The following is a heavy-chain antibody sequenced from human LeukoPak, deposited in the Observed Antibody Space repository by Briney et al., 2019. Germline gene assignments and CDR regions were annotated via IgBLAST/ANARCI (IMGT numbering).Heavy chain of an antibody. CDR2: LIPIFGAA. Sequence: PVKLCSKAAVSPFSSYAISRVRQSRGPGLGCMRGLIPIFGAANYAKKFQGRVTITSDKSTSTAYMHLSSLRSEDTALSYFTKAVSSRVMLVPTGTPHDDFDIWGQGSMVTVSS. J-gene: IGHJ3*02. CDR3: TKAVSSRVMLVPTGTPHDDFDI. V-gene: IGHV1-69*06. CDR1: VSPFSSYA. D-gene: IGHD2-2*01.